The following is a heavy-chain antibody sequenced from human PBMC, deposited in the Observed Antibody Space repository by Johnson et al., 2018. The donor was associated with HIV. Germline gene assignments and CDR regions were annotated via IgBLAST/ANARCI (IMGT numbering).Heavy chain of an antibody. Sequence: VQLVESGGGVVQPGGSLRLSCAASAFNFNTYGMDWVRQAPGKGLEWVSRIRNDGSVTTYADSVKGRFFISSDNSKNALYLQMNSLRAEDTAVYYCTRGLDYYDSTGFLSASFDIWGQGTMVIVSP. CDR2: IRNDGSVT. V-gene: IGHV3-74*02. J-gene: IGHJ3*02. D-gene: IGHD3-22*01. CDR1: AFNFNTYG. CDR3: TRGLDYYDSTGFLSASFDI.